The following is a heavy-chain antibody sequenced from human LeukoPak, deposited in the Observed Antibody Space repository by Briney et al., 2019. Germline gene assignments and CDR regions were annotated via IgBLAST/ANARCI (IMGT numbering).Heavy chain of an antibody. CDR3: ARGGPGDYYDSSGYYPFDY. V-gene: IGHV1-2*02. CDR2: INPNSGGT. CDR1: GYTLTGYY. J-gene: IGHJ4*02. Sequence: ASVKGSGKPPGYTLTGYYMHSVRQAPGQGLEWMGWINPNSGGTNYAQKFQGRVTMTRDTSISAAYMELSRLRSDDTAVYYCARGGPGDYYDSSGYYPFDYWGQGTLVTVFS. D-gene: IGHD3-22*01.